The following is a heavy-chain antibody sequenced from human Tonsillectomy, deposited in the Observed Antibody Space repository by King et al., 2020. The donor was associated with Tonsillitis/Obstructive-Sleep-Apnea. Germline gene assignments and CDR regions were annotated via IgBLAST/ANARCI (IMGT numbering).Heavy chain of an antibody. D-gene: IGHD6-19*01. V-gene: IGHV3-7*04. J-gene: IGHJ3*02. CDR3: ARDTSPYSSGWSDALDI. CDR2: IKQDGSEK. CDR1: GFTFSIYW. Sequence: VQLVESGGGLVQPGGSLRLSCAASGFTFSIYWMMWVRPAPGKGLEWVANIKQDGSEKNYVDSVKGRFTVSRDNAKNSLFLQMNSLRAEDTAVYYCARDTSPYSSGWSDALDIWGQGTMVTVSS.